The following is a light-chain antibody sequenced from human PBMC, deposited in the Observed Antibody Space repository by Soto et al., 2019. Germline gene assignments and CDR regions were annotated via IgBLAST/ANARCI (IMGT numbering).Light chain of an antibody. CDR1: ESISSW. J-gene: IGKJ1*01. CDR2: DAS. CDR3: QQSNTYPRT. V-gene: IGKV1-5*01. Sequence: DIQITQSPSTLSASVGDRVTITCRASESISSWLAWYQQRPGKAPKLLIYDASNLESAVPSRFSGSGSGTEFTLTISSLQPDDFATYYCQQSNTYPRTVGQGTKVDIK.